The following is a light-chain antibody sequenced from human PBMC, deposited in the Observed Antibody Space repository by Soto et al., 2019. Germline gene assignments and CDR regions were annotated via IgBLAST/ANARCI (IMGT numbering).Light chain of an antibody. CDR1: QSISTW. CDR2: DAS. Sequence: DIQVTQSPSTLSASVGDRVTITCRASQSISTWLAWYQQKPGKAPKLLIYDASNLETGVPSRFSGSGSGTDFTFTISSLQPEDIATYYCQQYDNLPLTFGQGTRLEIK. CDR3: QQYDNLPLT. J-gene: IGKJ5*01. V-gene: IGKV1-33*01.